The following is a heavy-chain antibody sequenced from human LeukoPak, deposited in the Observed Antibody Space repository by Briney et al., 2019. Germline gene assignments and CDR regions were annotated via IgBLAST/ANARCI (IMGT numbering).Heavy chain of an antibody. D-gene: IGHD2-15*01. J-gene: IGHJ4*02. CDR2: IYYSGST. CDR3: ARDTPSFFGHYFDY. V-gene: IGHV4-59*11. Sequence: PSETLSLTCTVSGCSISIHYWSCIRQPPGKGVEWIGYIYYSGSTNYNPSLKSRFTISVDTSKNQFSLKLSSVTAADTAVYYCARDTPSFFGHYFDYWGQGTLVTVSS. CDR1: GCSISIHY.